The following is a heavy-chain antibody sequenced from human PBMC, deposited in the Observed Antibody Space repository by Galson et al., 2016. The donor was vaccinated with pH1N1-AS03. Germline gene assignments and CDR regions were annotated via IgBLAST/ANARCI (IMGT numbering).Heavy chain of an antibody. D-gene: IGHD6-19*01. CDR1: GFPFSGYW. J-gene: IGHJ6*02. CDR3: AKAVAGSLNLYYYYGADV. Sequence: RLSCAASGFPFSGYWMTWVRQAAGKGLEWVASIKQDGSDKHYVDSVKGRFTISKDNAKSSLYLQMNSLRPEDTAVYYCAKAVAGSLNLYYYYGADVWGQGTTVTVSS. V-gene: IGHV3-7*03. CDR2: IKQDGSDK.